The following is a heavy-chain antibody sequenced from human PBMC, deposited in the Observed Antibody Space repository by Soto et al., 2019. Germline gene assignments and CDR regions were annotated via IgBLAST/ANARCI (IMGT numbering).Heavy chain of an antibody. Sequence: EEPLLESGGGLVQPGGSLRLSCAASGFAFSNNAMSWVRQAPGKGLEWVSTISGGDSSTYYADSVKGRFTIASDNSKSTLYRQMSSLGAEDTAVYCCAKMGGDCSRTCCFYFYYYMDLWGKGTTVAVSS. CDR3: AKMGGDCSRTCCFYFYYYMDL. CDR2: ISGGDSST. J-gene: IGHJ6*03. CDR1: GFAFSNNA. V-gene: IGHV3-23*01. D-gene: IGHD2-2*01.